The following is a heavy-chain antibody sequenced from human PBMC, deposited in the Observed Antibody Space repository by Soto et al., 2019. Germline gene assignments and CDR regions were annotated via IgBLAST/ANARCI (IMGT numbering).Heavy chain of an antibody. CDR2: ISSSSIYI. Sequence: GGSLRLSCAASGFTFSSYSMNWVRQAPGKGLEWFSSISSSSIYIYYADSVKGRFTIPRDNAKNSLYLQMNSLRAEDTAVYYCARDDRNNDEGDCFDPWGQGTLVTVSS. CDR1: GFTFSSYS. D-gene: IGHD1-1*01. CDR3: ARDDRNNDEGDCFDP. J-gene: IGHJ5*02. V-gene: IGHV3-21*01.